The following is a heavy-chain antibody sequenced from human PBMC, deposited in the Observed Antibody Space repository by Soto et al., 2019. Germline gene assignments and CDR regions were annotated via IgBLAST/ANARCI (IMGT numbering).Heavy chain of an antibody. Sequence: GGSLRLSCAASGFTFSSYPMSWVRQAPGKELEWVSAISGSGGSTYYADSVKGRFTISRDNSKNTLYLQMNSLRAEDTAVYYSAKFMIGGISAFDYWGEVTLVTV. D-gene: IGHD3-22*01. V-gene: IGHV3-23*01. CDR2: ISGSGGST. J-gene: IGHJ4*02. CDR1: GFTFSSYP. CDR3: AKFMIGGISAFDY.